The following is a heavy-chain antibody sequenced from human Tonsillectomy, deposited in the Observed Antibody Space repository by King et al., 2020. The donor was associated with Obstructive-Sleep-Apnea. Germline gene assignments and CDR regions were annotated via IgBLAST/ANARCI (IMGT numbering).Heavy chain of an antibody. V-gene: IGHV4-59*01. CDR2: IYYSGST. D-gene: IGHD3-22*01. J-gene: IGHJ4*02. CDR1: GGSISSYY. Sequence: VQLQESGPGLVKPSETLSLTCTVSGGSISSYYWSWIRQPPGKGLEWIGYIYYSGSTNYNPSLKSRVTISVNTSKNQFSLKLSSVTAADTAVYYCAREVYYDRSGPRALDYWGQGTLVTVSS. CDR3: AREVYYDRSGPRALDY.